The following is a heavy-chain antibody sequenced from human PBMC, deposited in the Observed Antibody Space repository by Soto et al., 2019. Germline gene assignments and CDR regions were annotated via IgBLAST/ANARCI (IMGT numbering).Heavy chain of an antibody. CDR2: IIPIFGTA. V-gene: IGHV1-69*01. J-gene: IGHJ4*02. CDR1: GGTFSSYA. CDR3: ARAYCSGCSCYHYYNFHY. Sequence: QVQLVQSGAEVKKPGSSVKVSCKASGGTFSSYAISWVRQAPGQGLEWMGGIIPIFGTANYAQKFQGRVTITADESTSTADMELSSLRSEDTAVYYCARAYCSGCSCYHYYNFHYWGQGTLVTGSS. D-gene: IGHD2-15*01.